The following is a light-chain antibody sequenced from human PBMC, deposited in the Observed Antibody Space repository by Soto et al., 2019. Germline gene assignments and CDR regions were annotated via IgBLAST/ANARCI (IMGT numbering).Light chain of an antibody. CDR1: QSVPSNF. CDR3: QQDDSSWT. CDR2: GVS. J-gene: IGKJ1*01. V-gene: IGKV3-20*01. Sequence: EIVLTQSPGTLSLSPGESATLSCRASQSVPSNFLAWYQQKPGQAPILVIYGVSRRATGIPDRFSGSGSGTDFTLTISRLEPEDFAVYYCQQDDSSWTFGQGTKVEIK.